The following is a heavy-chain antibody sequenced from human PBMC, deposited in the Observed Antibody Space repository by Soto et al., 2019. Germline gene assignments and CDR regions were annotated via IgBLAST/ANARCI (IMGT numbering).Heavy chain of an antibody. J-gene: IGHJ6*02. CDR1: ELTLGSNG. Sequence: PGGSLELSCEALELTLGSNGITWAGKAQGKGLVWVSRINSDGSSTSYADSVKGRFTISRDNAKNTLYLQMNSLRAEDTAVYYCARAVAAAEDYYYYGMDVWGQGTTVTVSS. D-gene: IGHD6-13*01. CDR2: INSDGSST. V-gene: IGHV3-74*01. CDR3: ARAVAAAEDYYYYGMDV.